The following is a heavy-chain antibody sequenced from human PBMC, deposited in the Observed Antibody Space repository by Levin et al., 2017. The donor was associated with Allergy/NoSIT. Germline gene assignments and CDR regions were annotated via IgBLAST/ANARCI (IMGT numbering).Heavy chain of an antibody. CDR2: INPDGSDT. D-gene: IGHD6-6*01. CDR1: GFTFSSYW. V-gene: IGHV3-74*01. J-gene: IGHJ6*02. CDR3: VRDSFVNSYYYGMDV. Sequence: PGGSLRLSCAASGFTFSSYWMHWVRQAPGKGLVWVSRINPDGSDTSYADSVKGRFTISRDNAKSTLYLQMNSLRAEDTAVYYCVRDSFVNSYYYGMDVWGQGTTVTVSS.